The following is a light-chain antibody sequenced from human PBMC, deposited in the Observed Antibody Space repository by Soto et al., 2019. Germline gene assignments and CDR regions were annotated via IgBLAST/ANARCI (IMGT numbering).Light chain of an antibody. CDR2: EDN. V-gene: IGLV6-57*04. CDR3: QSYDSGNLVV. J-gene: IGLJ2*01. CDR1: SGSIASNY. Sequence: NFMLTQPHSVSESPGKTVTISCTRSSGSIASNYVQWYQQRPGSAPTTVIYEDNQRPSGVPDRFSGSIDSSSNSASLTISGLKTEDEADYYCQSYDSGNLVVFGGGTKLTVL.